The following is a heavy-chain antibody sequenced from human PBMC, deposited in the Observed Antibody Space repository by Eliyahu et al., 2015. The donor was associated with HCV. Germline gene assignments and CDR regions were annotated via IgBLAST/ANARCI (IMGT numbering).Heavy chain of an antibody. V-gene: IGHV1-2*04. D-gene: IGHD6-13*01. J-gene: IGHJ3*02. CDR1: GYTFTGYY. Sequence: QVQLVQSGAEVKKPGASVKVSCKASGYTFTGYYMHWVRQAPGQGLEWMGWINPNSGGTNYAQKFQGWVTMTRDTSISTAYMELSRLRSDDTAVYYCARGPGYSSSWGVAFDIWGQGTMVTVSS. CDR3: ARGPGYSSSWGVAFDI. CDR2: INPNSGGT.